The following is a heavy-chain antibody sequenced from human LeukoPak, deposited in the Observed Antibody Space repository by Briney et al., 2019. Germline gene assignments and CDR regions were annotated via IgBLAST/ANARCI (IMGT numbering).Heavy chain of an antibody. Sequence: ASVKVSCKASGYTFSRYDITWVRQAPGQGLEWIGWISAHNGNTNYAQKLQGRVTMTTDTSTSTAYMELRSLRSDDTAVYYCARDYLGATHYFGFWGQGTLVTVSS. V-gene: IGHV1-18*01. CDR2: ISAHNGNT. CDR3: ARDYLGATHYFGF. D-gene: IGHD1-26*01. J-gene: IGHJ4*02. CDR1: GYTFSRYD.